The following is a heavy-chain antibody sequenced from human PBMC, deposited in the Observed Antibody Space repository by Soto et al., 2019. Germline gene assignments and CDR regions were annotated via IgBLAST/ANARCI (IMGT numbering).Heavy chain of an antibody. CDR2: FIPRSGTS. Sequence: QVQLVQYGAEVKKPGSSVKVSCKASGDTFSTYTITWVRQAPGQGLEWMGGFIPRSGTSNYAQKFKGRVTITADESMRTAYIKLSSLRSEETAVYYFAREGLVLARSTVYYDHYYYAMDVWCQGTTVTVSS. CDR1: GDTFSTYT. CDR3: AREGLVLARSTVYYDHYYYAMDV. D-gene: IGHD3-3*02. J-gene: IGHJ6*02. V-gene: IGHV1-69*12.